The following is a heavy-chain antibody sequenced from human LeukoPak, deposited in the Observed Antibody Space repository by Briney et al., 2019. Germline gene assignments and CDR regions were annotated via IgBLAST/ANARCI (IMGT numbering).Heavy chain of an antibody. CDR2: FYCSGST. J-gene: IGHJ3*02. CDR1: GRPIISYY. V-gene: IGHV4-59*01. CDR3: AKLHRGEEAFDI. Sequence: AETLSLTCTVSGRPIISYYWSWLRQPPGKGLEWLGHFYCSGSTNYNPSRKSQVTISLEMSKNQSSLKLTSTASKATALDYCAKLHRGEEAFDIWGQGTMVTASS.